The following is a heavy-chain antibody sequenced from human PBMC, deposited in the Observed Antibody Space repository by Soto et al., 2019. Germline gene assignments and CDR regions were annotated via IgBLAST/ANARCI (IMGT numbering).Heavy chain of an antibody. CDR3: ARDRDDYGSGNYYNRMDF. D-gene: IGHD3-10*01. V-gene: IGHV1-69*01. Sequence: QVQLVQSGAEVKKPGSSVKVSCKASGGIFSTSAISWLRQAPGQGLEWMGGIIPLFGTPNYAPRFQGRVTITADESTSTAYMELSRLRSEDTAVYYCARDRDDYGSGNYYNRMDFWGQGTLVTVSS. CDR1: GGIFSTSA. J-gene: IGHJ4*02. CDR2: IIPLFGTP.